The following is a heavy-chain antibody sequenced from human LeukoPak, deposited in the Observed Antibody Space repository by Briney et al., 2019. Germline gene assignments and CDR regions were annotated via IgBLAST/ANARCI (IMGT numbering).Heavy chain of an antibody. J-gene: IGHJ4*02. Sequence: GSSVKVSCKASGGTFSSYAISWVRQAPGQGLEWMGRITPILGIANYAQKFQGRVTITADKSTSTAYMELSSLRSEDTAVYYCAREAGTFHFDYWGQGTLVTVSS. D-gene: IGHD6-19*01. CDR2: ITPILGIA. CDR1: GGTFSSYA. CDR3: AREAGTFHFDY. V-gene: IGHV1-69*04.